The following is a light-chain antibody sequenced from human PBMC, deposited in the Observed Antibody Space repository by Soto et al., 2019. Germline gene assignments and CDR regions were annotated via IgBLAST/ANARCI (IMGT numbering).Light chain of an antibody. V-gene: IGKV3-11*01. CDR2: DAS. Sequence: EIVLTQSPATLSLSPGERETLSCRASQSVSSYLAWYQQKPGQAPRLLIYDASNRATGIPARFSGSGSGTDFTLTISSLEPEDFAVYYCQQRSNWPPTWTFGQGTKVDIK. CDR3: QQRSNWPPTWT. J-gene: IGKJ1*01. CDR1: QSVSSY.